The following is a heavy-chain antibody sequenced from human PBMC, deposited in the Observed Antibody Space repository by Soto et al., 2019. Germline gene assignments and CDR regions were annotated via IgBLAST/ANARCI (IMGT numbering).Heavy chain of an antibody. Sequence: GSLRLSCAASRFTVSSNYMSWVRQAPGKGLEWVSVIYSGGSTYYADSVKGRFTISRDNSKNTLYLQMNSLRAEDTAVYYCARDSWYYDSSGSLTNFDYWGQGTLVTVSS. CDR2: IYSGGST. CDR3: ARDSWYYDSSGSLTNFDY. J-gene: IGHJ4*02. D-gene: IGHD3-22*01. V-gene: IGHV3-66*01. CDR1: RFTVSSNY.